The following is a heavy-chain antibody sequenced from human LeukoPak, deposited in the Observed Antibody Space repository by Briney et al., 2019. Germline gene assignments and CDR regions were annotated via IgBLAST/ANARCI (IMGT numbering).Heavy chain of an antibody. CDR1: GGSISSSSYY. J-gene: IGHJ4*02. D-gene: IGHD1-26*01. V-gene: IGHV4-39*01. CDR2: IYYSGST. CDR3: ARRPTNSGSYYRNLAFPYYFDY. Sequence: PSETLSLTCTVSGGSISSSSYYWGWIRQPPGKGLEWIGSIYYSGSTYYNPSLKSRVTISVDTSKNQFSLKLSSVTAADTAVYYCARRPTNSGSYYRNLAFPYYFDYWGQGTLVTVSS.